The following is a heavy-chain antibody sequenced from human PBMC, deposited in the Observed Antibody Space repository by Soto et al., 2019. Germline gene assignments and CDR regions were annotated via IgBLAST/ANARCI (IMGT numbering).Heavy chain of an antibody. Sequence: EVQLVESGGGLVKPGGSLRLSCETSGFAFRTSSMNWVRQAPGKGLEWVSSISPSSTYIYYADSVKGRFTTSRDNAKSSLFLQVNSLRAEDTAMYYCSRGGGYVSGTRAPHSWGQGTRVTVSA. V-gene: IGHV3-21*01. D-gene: IGHD3-10*01. CDR2: ISPSSTYI. J-gene: IGHJ4*02. CDR1: GFAFRTSS. CDR3: SRGGGYVSGTRAPHS.